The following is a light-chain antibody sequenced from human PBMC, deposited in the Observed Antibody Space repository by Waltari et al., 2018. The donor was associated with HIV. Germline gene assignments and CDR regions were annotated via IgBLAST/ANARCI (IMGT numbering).Light chain of an antibody. V-gene: IGLV1-47*01. Sequence: QSTLTQPPSLSGTPGQRLTIPCSGNNSTTGRNYVFWYRQVPGTAPSLLVDRNDQRPSGVVDRFSGSRSGASASLVIGGLRVEDEADYYCASWDDGLSGHVFGGGTTVSV. CDR2: RND. CDR3: ASWDDGLSGHV. CDR1: NSTTGRNY. J-gene: IGLJ1*01.